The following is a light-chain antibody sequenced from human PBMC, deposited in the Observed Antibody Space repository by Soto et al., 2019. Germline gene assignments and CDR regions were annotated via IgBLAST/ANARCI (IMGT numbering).Light chain of an antibody. CDR3: QQYNNWPQT. J-gene: IGKJ1*01. CDR1: QSVSSNF. V-gene: IGKV3-20*01. CDR2: GAS. Sequence: EIVLTQSPGTLSLSPGERATLSCRASQSVSSNFLAWYQEKPGQAPRLLIYGASSRATGIPARFSGSGSGTDFTLTITSLEPEDFAVYSCQQYNNWPQTFGQGTKVDIK.